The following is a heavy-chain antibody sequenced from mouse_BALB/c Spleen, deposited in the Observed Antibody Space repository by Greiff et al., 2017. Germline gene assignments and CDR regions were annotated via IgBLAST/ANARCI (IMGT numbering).Heavy chain of an antibody. D-gene: IGHD1-1*01. J-gene: IGHJ2*01. CDR1: GYSITSDYA. CDR3: ARSIYYYGSSPFDY. CDR2: ISYSGST. Sequence: EVQLQQSGPGLVKPSQSLSLTCTVTGYSITSDYAWNWIRQFPGNKLEWMGYISYSGSTSYNPSLKSRISITRDTSKNQFFLQLNSVTTEDTATYYCARSIYYYGSSPFDYGGQGTTLTVSS. V-gene: IGHV3-2*02.